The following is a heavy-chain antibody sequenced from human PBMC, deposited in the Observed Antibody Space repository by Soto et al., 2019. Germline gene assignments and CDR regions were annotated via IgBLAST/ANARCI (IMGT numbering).Heavy chain of an antibody. V-gene: IGHV4-31*11. D-gene: IGHD3-9*01. CDR3: ARAPTDILTRHIPPYFDY. CDR2: IYYSGST. Sequence: SETLSLTCAVSGGSISSGGYYWSWIRQHPGKGLEWIGYIYYSGSTYYNPPLKSRVTISVDTPKNQFSLKLSSVTAADTAVYYCARAPTDILTRHIPPYFDYSGQGTPVTGSS. CDR1: GGSISSGGYY. J-gene: IGHJ4*02.